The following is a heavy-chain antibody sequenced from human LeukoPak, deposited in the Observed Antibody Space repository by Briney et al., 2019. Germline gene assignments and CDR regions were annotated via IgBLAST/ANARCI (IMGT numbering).Heavy chain of an antibody. CDR3: ATNSYEINWFDP. V-gene: IGHV4-39*07. CDR1: GGSISSSSYY. Sequence: PSETLSLTCTVSGGSISSSSYYWGWIRQPPGKGLEWIGSIYYSGSTYYNPSLKSRVTISVDTSKNQFSLKLSSVTAADTAVYYCATNSYEINWFDPWGQGTLVTVSS. D-gene: IGHD5-18*01. J-gene: IGHJ5*02. CDR2: IYYSGST.